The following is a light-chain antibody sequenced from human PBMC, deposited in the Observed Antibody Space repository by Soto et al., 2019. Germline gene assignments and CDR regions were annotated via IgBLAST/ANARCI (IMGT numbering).Light chain of an antibody. CDR3: QQYNSYTWT. CDR1: QSISDT. Sequence: EIVMTQSPATLSVSPGGRATLSCRASQSISDTLAWYQQKPGQAPRLLIHGASTRATGFPARFSGSGSGTDFTLTISSLQSEDFATYYCQQYNSYTWTFGQGTKVDIK. CDR2: GAS. J-gene: IGKJ1*01. V-gene: IGKV3-15*01.